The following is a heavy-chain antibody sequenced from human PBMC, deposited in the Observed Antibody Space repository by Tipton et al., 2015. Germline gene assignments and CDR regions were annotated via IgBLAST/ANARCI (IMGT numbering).Heavy chain of an antibody. CDR1: GGSISSSSYY. Sequence: TLSLTCTVSGGSISSSSYYWAWIRQPPGKGLEWIGSLYFSGSTYYNPSLKSRVTISIDRFKNQFSLKLKSVTAADTAVYYCARRCGGDCYWGYYFDYWGQGTLVNVSS. J-gene: IGHJ4*02. CDR2: LYFSGST. V-gene: IGHV4-39*07. CDR3: ARRCGGDCYWGYYFDY. D-gene: IGHD2-21*01.